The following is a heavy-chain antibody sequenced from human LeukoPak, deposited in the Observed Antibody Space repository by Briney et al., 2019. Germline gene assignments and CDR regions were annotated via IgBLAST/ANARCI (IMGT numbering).Heavy chain of an antibody. V-gene: IGHV3-15*07. CDR2: IKSKTDGGTT. Sequence: GGSLRLSCAASGFTFSNAWMNWVRQAPGKGLEWVGRIKSKTDGGTTDYAAPVKGRFTISRDDSKNTLYLQMNSLKTEDAAVYYCTTLTYYYDSSGYSLVDYWGQGTLVTVSS. CDR1: GFTFSNAW. J-gene: IGHJ4*02. CDR3: TTLTYYYDSSGYSLVDY. D-gene: IGHD3-22*01.